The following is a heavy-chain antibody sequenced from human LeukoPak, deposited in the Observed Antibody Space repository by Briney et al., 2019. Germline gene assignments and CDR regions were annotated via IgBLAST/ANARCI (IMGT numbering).Heavy chain of an antibody. CDR3: AREGYPRRYCSSTSCRSGYYYMDV. J-gene: IGHJ6*03. D-gene: IGHD2-2*01. CDR2: INHSGST. CDR1: GGSFSGYY. Sequence: PSETLSLTCAVYGGSFSGYYWSWIRLPPGKGLEWIGEINHSGSTNYNPSLKSRVTISVDTSKNQFSLKLSSVTAADTAVYYCAREGYPRRYCSSTSCRSGYYYMDVWGKGTTVTVSS. V-gene: IGHV4-34*01.